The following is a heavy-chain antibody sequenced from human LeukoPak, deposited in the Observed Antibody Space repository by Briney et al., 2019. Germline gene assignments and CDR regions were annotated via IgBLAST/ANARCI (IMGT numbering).Heavy chain of an antibody. D-gene: IGHD5-12*01. CDR2: ISYDGSNK. CDR3: ARGPSGYHNT. V-gene: IGHV3-30*04. J-gene: IGHJ4*02. CDR1: GFTFFSYA. Sequence: GGSLRLSCAASGFTFFSYAMHWVRQAPGKGLEWVAVISYDGSNKYYADSVKGRFTISRDNSKNTLYLQMNSLRAEDTAVYYCARGPSGYHNTGGQGTLVTVSS.